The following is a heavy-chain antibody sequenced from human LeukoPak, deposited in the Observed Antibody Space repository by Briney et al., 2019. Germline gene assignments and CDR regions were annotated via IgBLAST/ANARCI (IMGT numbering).Heavy chain of an antibody. CDR2: ISNDGSNK. CDR3: ARVTFVLGSLGY. Sequence: GGSLRLSCAASGFTFSSYAMNWVRQAPGKGLEWVAVISNDGSNKDYADSVKGRFSISRDNSKNTLYLQMNSLRPEDTAVYYCARVTFVLGSLGYWGQGTLVTVSS. D-gene: IGHD3-16*01. CDR1: GFTFSSYA. J-gene: IGHJ4*02. V-gene: IGHV3-30-3*01.